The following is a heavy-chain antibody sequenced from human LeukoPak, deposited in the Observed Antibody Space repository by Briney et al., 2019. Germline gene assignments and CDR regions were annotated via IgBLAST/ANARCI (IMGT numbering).Heavy chain of an antibody. CDR2: IYFSGST. CDR1: GGSVSTSNW. CDR3: ARDGSVAAISHLDY. D-gene: IGHD6-19*01. Sequence: SETLSLTCTVSGGSVSTSNWWGWVRQSPGKGLEWIGEIYFSGSTYYNPSLKSRVTISVDRSKNQFSLKLSFVTAADTAVYYCARDGSVAAISHLDYWGQGIPVTVSS. J-gene: IGHJ4*02. V-gene: IGHV4-4*02.